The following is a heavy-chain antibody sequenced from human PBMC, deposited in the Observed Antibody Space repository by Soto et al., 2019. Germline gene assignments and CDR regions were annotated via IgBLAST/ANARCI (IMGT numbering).Heavy chain of an antibody. Sequence: PSETLSLTXTVSGDSISSGGYYWTWNRQHPGKGLEWIGYIYHSGSAYYSPSLKSRVTISVDTSKNQFSLKVSSVTAADTAVYYCARDQEVNYSDYGGSDYYYGMDVWGQGTTVTVSS. D-gene: IGHD4-17*01. CDR2: IYHSGSA. V-gene: IGHV4-31*02. J-gene: IGHJ6*02. CDR1: GDSISSGGYY. CDR3: ARDQEVNYSDYGGSDYYYGMDV.